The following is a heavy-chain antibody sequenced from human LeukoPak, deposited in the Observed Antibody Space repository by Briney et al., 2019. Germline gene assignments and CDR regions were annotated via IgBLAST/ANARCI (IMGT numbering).Heavy chain of an antibody. J-gene: IGHJ4*02. Sequence: GGSLRLSCAASGFTFSSYWMSWVRQAPGKGLEWVANIKQDGSEKYYVDSVKGRFTISRDSAKNSLYLQMNSLRAEDTAVYYCARAAVAGTYYFDYWGQGTLVTVSS. CDR2: IKQDGSEK. CDR1: GFTFSSYW. D-gene: IGHD6-19*01. V-gene: IGHV3-7*01. CDR3: ARAAVAGTYYFDY.